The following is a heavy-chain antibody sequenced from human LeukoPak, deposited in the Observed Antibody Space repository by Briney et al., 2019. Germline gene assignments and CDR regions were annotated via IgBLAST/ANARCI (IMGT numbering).Heavy chain of an antibody. CDR3: VRDKKYSSLHAFDI. D-gene: IGHD1-26*01. Sequence: GGSLRLSCAASGFTFSSYGMHWVRQAPGKGLEWVAFIHFDGSNKYYADSVKGRFAISRDNSENTLYLQMNSLRGDDTAVYYCVRDKKYSSLHAFDIWGQGTTVIVSS. J-gene: IGHJ3*02. CDR1: GFTFSSYG. CDR2: IHFDGSNK. V-gene: IGHV3-30*02.